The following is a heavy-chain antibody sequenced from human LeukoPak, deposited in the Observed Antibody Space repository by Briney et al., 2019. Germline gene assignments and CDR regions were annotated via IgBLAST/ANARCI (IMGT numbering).Heavy chain of an antibody. D-gene: IGHD3-22*01. CDR3: ARIRNYYDSSGQXLGXXY. J-gene: IGHJ4*02. V-gene: IGHV1-18*01. Sequence: ASVKVSCKASGYTFTSYGISWVRQAPGQGLEWMGWISAYNGNTNYAQKLQGRVTMTTDTSTSTAYMELRSLRSDDTAVYYCARIRNYYDSSGQXLGXXYWGQGTLVTVSS. CDR2: ISAYNGNT. CDR1: GYTFTSYG.